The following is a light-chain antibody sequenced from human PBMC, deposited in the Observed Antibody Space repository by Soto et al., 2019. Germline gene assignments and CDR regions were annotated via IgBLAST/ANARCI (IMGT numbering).Light chain of an antibody. Sequence: IVMTQSPDSLAVSLGERATINCKSSQKVLYSSDNNNYIAWYQQKPGQPPKLLIFWSSSLESGVPDRFSGSGSGTDFTLTISSLQAEDVAVYYCQQYYSTPHTFGQGTKLEIK. J-gene: IGKJ2*01. CDR3: QQYYSTPHT. CDR1: QKVLYSSDNNNY. V-gene: IGKV4-1*01. CDR2: WSS.